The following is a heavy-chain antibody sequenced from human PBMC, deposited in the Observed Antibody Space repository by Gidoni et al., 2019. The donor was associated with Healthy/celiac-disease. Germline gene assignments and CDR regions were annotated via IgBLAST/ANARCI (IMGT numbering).Heavy chain of an antibody. CDR3: AKGVRQQLVPRYFDY. V-gene: IGHV3-23*01. Sequence: EVQLLEAGGGLVQPGGSLRLCCAASGFTFSSYAMSLVRQAPGRGLECVSAIRGSGGSTYYADSVKGRFTISRDNSKNTLYLQMNSLRAEDTAVYYCAKGVRQQLVPRYFDYWGQGTLVTVSS. J-gene: IGHJ4*02. D-gene: IGHD6-13*01. CDR1: GFTFSSYA. CDR2: IRGSGGST.